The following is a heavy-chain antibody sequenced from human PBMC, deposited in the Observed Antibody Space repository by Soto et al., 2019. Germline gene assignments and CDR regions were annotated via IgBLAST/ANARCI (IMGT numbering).Heavy chain of an antibody. CDR3: ARVYVSRQLTTHYYYGVDV. D-gene: IGHD6-6*01. CDR1: ANTLSDYY. J-gene: IGHJ6*02. CDR2: IDPHGGTT. Sequence: QVQLTQSGAEVKKPGASVRISCKASANTLSDYYVHWVRQAPGQRLEWMGMIDPHGGTTRYTQRFQGRDRMTRDTSANTVYVEVGSLRSEDTAVYYCARVYVSRQLTTHYYYGVDVCGQGTTVIGAS. V-gene: IGHV1-46*01.